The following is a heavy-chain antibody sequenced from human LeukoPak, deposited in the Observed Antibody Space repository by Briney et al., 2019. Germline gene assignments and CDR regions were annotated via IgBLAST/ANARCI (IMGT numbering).Heavy chain of an antibody. CDR2: IGAYNGHT. V-gene: IGHV1-18*01. Sequence: GASVKVSCKASGYTFTSFGFTWVRQAPGQGLEWMGWIGAYNGHTNYAQKFQGRATLTTDTSTSTVYMELTSLKSDDTAFYYCARDQAVGATAGTFDYWGQGTLSPSPQ. D-gene: IGHD1-26*01. J-gene: IGHJ4*02. CDR3: ARDQAVGATAGTFDY. CDR1: GYTFTSFG.